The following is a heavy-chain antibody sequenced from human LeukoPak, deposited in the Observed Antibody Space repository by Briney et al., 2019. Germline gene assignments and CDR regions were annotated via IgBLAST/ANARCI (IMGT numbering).Heavy chain of an antibody. CDR3: AKDLYDYVWGSYRYTPTGFDY. D-gene: IGHD3-16*02. V-gene: IGHV3-23*01. J-gene: IGHJ4*02. CDR1: GFTFSSYA. CDR2: ISGSGGST. Sequence: PGGSLRLSCAASGFTFSSYAMSWVRQAPGKGLEWVSAISGSGGSTYYADSVKGRFTISRDNSKNTLYLQMSSLRAEDTAVYYCAKDLYDYVWGSYRYTPTGFDYWGQGTLVTVSS.